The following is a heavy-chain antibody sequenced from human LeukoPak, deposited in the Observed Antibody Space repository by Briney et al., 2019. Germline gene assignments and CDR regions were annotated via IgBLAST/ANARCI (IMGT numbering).Heavy chain of an antibody. D-gene: IGHD5-12*01. V-gene: IGHV3-74*01. CDR3: ARESKYSGYPFDY. CDR2: INSDGSGT. J-gene: IGHJ4*02. Sequence: GGSLRLSCAASGFTFSSYWMHWVRQAPGKGLVWVSRINSDGSGTTYADSVKGRFTISRDNAKNTLYLQMNSLRAEDTAVYYCARESKYSGYPFDYWGQGTLVTVSS. CDR1: GFTFSSYW.